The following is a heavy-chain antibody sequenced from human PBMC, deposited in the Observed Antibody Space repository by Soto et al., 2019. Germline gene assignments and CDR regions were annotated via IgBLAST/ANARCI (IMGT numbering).Heavy chain of an antibody. D-gene: IGHD3-3*02. Sequence: PGGSLRLSCEASGFIFTAAYMSWIRQAPGKGLEWVAYISDSGTTIQYANSVKGRFIISRDNVKNSVSLQMSSLTVEDTALYYCAKPCGISSPADDYWGQGTLVTVSS. CDR1: GFIFTAAY. CDR2: ISDSGTTI. V-gene: IGHV3-11*01. CDR3: AKPCGISSPADDY. J-gene: IGHJ4*02.